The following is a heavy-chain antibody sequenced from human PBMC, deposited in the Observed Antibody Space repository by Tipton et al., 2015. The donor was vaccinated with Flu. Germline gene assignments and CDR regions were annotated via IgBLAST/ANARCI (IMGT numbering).Heavy chain of an antibody. J-gene: IGHJ5*01. Sequence: TLSLACSVSGDAIRSDYLWGWIRQPPGRGLEWIGNVFRSGSGYLNPSLKSRVAISIDTSRKQFSLKLSSLTAADTAVYFCVRRDYSNYVSDLKNWFDSWGQGTLVTVSS. D-gene: IGHD4-11*01. V-gene: IGHV4-38-2*01. CDR1: GDAIRSDYL. CDR3: VRRDYSNYVSDLKNWFDS. CDR2: VFRSGSG.